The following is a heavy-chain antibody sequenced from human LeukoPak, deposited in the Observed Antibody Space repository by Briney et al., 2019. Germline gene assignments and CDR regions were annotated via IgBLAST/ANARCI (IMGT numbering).Heavy chain of an antibody. D-gene: IGHD3-10*01. CDR1: GGSFSGYY. CDR3: ARGLTYYHGSGSYLGY. CDR2: INHSGST. Sequence: SETLSLTCAVYGGSFSGYYWSGIRQPPGKGLEWIGEINHSGSTNYNPSLKSRVTISVDTSKNQFSLKLSSVTAADTAVYYCARGLTYYHGSGSYLGYWGQGTLVTVSS. V-gene: IGHV4-34*01. J-gene: IGHJ4*02.